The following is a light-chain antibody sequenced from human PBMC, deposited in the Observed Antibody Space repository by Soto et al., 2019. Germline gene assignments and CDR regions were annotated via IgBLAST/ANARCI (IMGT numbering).Light chain of an antibody. CDR2: GAS. CDR1: QSVSSN. V-gene: IGKV3-15*01. CDR3: QQYNNWPIT. Sequence: EIVMTQSPATLSVSPGERATLSCRASQSVSSNLAWYQQKPGQAPRLLIYGASARATGIPARFSGSGSGTECTLTISSLQSEDFAVYYCQQYNNWPITFGQGTRRESK. J-gene: IGKJ5*01.